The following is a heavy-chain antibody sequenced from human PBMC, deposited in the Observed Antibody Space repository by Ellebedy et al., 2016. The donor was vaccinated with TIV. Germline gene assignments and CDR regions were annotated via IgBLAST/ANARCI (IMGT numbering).Heavy chain of an antibody. J-gene: IGHJ4*02. CDR3: AGRTYYYDSSGYYLDY. CDR2: IYYSGST. D-gene: IGHD3-22*01. V-gene: IGHV4-59*01. CDR1: GGSISSYY. Sequence: MPSETLSLTCTVSGGSISSYYWSWIRQPPGKGLEWIGYIYYSGSTNYNTSLKSRVTISVDTSKNQFSLKLSSVTAADTAVYYCAGRTYYYDSSGYYLDYWGQGTLVTVSS.